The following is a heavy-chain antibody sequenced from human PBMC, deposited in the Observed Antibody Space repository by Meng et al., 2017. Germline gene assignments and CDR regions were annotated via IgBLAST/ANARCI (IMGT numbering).Heavy chain of an antibody. CDR2: IDPNSGVT. D-gene: IGHD6-13*01. Sequence: QVQPGELGAKLKKPEASLNVSCKPSRYSFTDYSIPWLRQAPGPGLEWMERIDPNSGVTEYAPKFHGRVTGTGDTSISTAYMELRRLTSDDTAVYYCARDEDISAAGKLFGDYWGQGTLVTVSS. V-gene: IGHV1-2*06. CDR1: RYSFTDYS. J-gene: IGHJ4*02. CDR3: ARDEDISAAGKLFGDY.